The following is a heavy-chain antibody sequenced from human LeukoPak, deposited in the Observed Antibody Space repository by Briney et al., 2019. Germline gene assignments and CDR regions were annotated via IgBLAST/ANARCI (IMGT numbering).Heavy chain of an antibody. CDR2: IYTSGST. CDR3: ARGESAGYCSSTSCSHWFDP. J-gene: IGHJ5*02. Sequence: PSLTLTLTCTVSGGSISSGSYYWSWIRQPAGKGLEWIGRIYTSGSTNYNPSLKSRVTISVDTSKNQFSLKLSSVTAADTAVYYCARGESAGYCSSTSCSHWFDPWGQGTLVTVSS. CDR1: GGSISSGSYY. V-gene: IGHV4-61*02. D-gene: IGHD2-2*01.